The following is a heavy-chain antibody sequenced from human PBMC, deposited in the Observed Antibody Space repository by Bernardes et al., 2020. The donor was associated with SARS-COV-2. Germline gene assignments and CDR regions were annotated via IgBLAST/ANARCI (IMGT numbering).Heavy chain of an antibody. V-gene: IGHV3-7*03. CDR2: IKREGSEI. Sequence: GWSLILSCAGSGFDFSDYWMNWVRQAPGKGREWVANIKREGSEIYYVDSVKGRFTISRDNVKNLVFLQMNSLRAEDTAVFYCAKARDPAVDYGMDVWDQGTTVTVSS. CDR3: AKARDPAVDYGMDV. CDR1: GFDFSDYW. J-gene: IGHJ6*02. D-gene: IGHD2-2*01.